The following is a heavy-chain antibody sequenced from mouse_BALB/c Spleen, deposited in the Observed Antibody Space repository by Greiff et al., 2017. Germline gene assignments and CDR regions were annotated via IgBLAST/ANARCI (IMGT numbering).Heavy chain of an antibody. CDR1: GYTFTSYY. CDR3: AGGRTGNAFAY. Sequence: VQLQQSGPELVKPGASVRISCKASGYTFTSYYIHWVKQRPGQGLEWIGWIYPGNVNTKYNEKFKGKATLTADKSSSTAYMQLSSLTSEDSAVYFCAGGRTGNAFAYWGQGTLVTVSA. V-gene: IGHV1S56*01. J-gene: IGHJ3*01. D-gene: IGHD4-1*01. CDR2: IYPGNVNT.